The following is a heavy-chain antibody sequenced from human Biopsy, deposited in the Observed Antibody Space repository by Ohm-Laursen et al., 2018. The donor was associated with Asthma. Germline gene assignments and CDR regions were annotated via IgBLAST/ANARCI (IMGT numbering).Heavy chain of an antibody. D-gene: IGHD6-25*01. CDR3: ARVFESSEWGPFYHFGLDV. Sequence: SRRLSCAASGFSFSDYYMTWMRQAPGKGLEWVSSISSSGSTTYPAESVKGRFTISRDNAQKSLFLQMGSLRAEDTAIYYCARVFESSEWGPFYHFGLDVWGQGTTVAVSS. V-gene: IGHV3-11*01. CDR2: ISSSGSTT. CDR1: GFSFSDYY. J-gene: IGHJ6*02.